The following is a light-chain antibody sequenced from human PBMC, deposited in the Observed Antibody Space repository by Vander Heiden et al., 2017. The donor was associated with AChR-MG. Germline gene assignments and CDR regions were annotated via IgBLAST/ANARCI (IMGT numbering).Light chain of an antibody. CDR2: GNT. CDR1: RSNIGAGFD. V-gene: IGLV1-40*01. Sequence: QSVLTQPPSVSGAPGQRFTISCTGSRSNIGAGFDVHWYQQLPGTAPNLLIFGNTNRPSGAPDRFSGSMSGTSASLAISGLQAEDEADYYCQSFDNILSGSIFGGGTKLTVL. CDR3: QSFDNILSGSI. J-gene: IGLJ2*01.